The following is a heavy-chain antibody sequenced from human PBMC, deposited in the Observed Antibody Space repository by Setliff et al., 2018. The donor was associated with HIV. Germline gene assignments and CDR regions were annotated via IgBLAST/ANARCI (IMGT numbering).Heavy chain of an antibody. J-gene: IGHJ4*02. CDR2: IKQDGSEK. V-gene: IGHV3-7*03. CDR3: AKSDYSSSHDHYPLLDF. Sequence: PGGSLRLSCAASGFTFSSYWMNWVRQAPGKGLEWVANIKQDGSEKYYVDSVKGRFTISRDNAKNSLYLQMNSLRADDTAVYYCAKSDYSSSHDHYPLLDFWGQGTLVTVSS. CDR1: GFTFSSYW. D-gene: IGHD2-21*01.